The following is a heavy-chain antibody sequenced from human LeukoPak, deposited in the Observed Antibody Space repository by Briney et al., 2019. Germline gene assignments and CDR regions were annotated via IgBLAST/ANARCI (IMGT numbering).Heavy chain of an antibody. J-gene: IGHJ4*02. V-gene: IGHV4-59*08. CDR2: IYDSGST. CDR1: GDSFSGYY. Sequence: PSETLSLTCAVYGDSFSGYYWSWIRQPPGKGLEWIGYIYDSGSTNYNPSLKSRVTISADTSKNQFSLKLSSVTAADTAVYYCARHRPYYDSSDYYYFEYWGQGTLVTVSS. CDR3: ARHRPYYDSSDYYYFEY. D-gene: IGHD3-22*01.